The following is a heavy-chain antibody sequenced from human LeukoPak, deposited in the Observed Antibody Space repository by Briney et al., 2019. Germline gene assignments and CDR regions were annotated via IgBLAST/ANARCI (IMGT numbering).Heavy chain of an antibody. CDR3: ARDAGAAAGFDY. Sequence: ASVRVSCKASGYTFTSYGISWVRQAPGQGLEWMGWISAYNGNTNYAQKLQGRVTVTTDTSTSTAYMEMRSLTSDDTAVYYCARDAGAAAGFDYWGQGTLVTVSS. J-gene: IGHJ4*02. CDR2: ISAYNGNT. CDR1: GYTFTSYG. D-gene: IGHD6-13*01. V-gene: IGHV1-18*01.